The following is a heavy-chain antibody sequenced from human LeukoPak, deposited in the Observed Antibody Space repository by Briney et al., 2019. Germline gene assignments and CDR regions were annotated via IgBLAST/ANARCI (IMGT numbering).Heavy chain of an antibody. V-gene: IGHV3-53*05. CDR3: ARVSIFGVVAYGMDV. D-gene: IGHD3-3*01. Sequence: QPGGSLRLSCAASGFTVSSNYMSWVRQAPGKGLERVSVIYSGGSTYYADSVKGRFTISRDNSKNTLYLQMNSLRAEDTAVYYCARVSIFGVVAYGMDVWGQGTTVTVSS. CDR2: IYSGGST. J-gene: IGHJ6*02. CDR1: GFTVSSNY.